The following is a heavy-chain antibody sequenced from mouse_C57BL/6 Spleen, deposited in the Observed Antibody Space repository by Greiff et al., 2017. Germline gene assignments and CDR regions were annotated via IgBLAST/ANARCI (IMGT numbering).Heavy chain of an antibody. CDR3: ARFGYYGRNYFDY. Sequence: VQLVESGAELVKPGASVKISCKASGYAFSSYWMNWVKQRPGKGLEWIGQIYPGDGDTNYNGKFKGKATLTADKSSSTAYMQLSSLTSEDSAVYFCARFGYYGRNYFDYWGQGTTLTVSS. J-gene: IGHJ2*01. CDR2: IYPGDGDT. V-gene: IGHV1-80*01. CDR1: GYAFSSYW. D-gene: IGHD1-1*01.